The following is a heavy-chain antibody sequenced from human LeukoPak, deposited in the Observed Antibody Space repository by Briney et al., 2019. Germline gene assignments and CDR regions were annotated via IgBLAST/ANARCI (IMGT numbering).Heavy chain of an antibody. CDR2: IYYSGST. V-gene: IGHV4-39*07. CDR1: GGSISSSSYY. Sequence: SETLSLTCTVSGGSISSSSYYWGWIRQPPGKGLEWIGSIYYSGSTYYNPSLKSRVTISVDTSKNQFSLKLSSVTAADTAVYYCARKHYDSTNAFDIWGQGTMVTVSS. J-gene: IGHJ3*02. D-gene: IGHD3-22*01. CDR3: ARKHYDSTNAFDI.